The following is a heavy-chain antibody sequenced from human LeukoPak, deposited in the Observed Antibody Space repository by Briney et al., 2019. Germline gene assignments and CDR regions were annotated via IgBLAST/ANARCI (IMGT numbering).Heavy chain of an antibody. D-gene: IGHD3-16*01. Sequence: SETLSLTCAVYGGSFSGYYWSWIRQPPGKGLEWIGEINHSGSTDYNPSLKSRVTISVDTSKNQFSLKLSSVTAADTAVYYCARDLGPPSPFDYWGQGTLVTVSS. CDR1: GGSFSGYY. V-gene: IGHV4-34*01. J-gene: IGHJ4*02. CDR3: ARDLGPPSPFDY. CDR2: INHSGST.